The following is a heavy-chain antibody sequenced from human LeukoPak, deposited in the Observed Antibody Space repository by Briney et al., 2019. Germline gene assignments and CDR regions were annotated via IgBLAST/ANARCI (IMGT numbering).Heavy chain of an antibody. D-gene: IGHD3-22*01. Sequence: SETLSLTCTVSGYSISSGYYWGWIRQPPGKGLEWIGSIYHSGSTYYNPSLKSRVTISVDTSKNQFSLKLSSVTAADTAVYYCARRRRSRYDSSGYHRYYFDYWGQGTLVTVSS. CDR2: IYHSGST. CDR1: GYSISSGYY. CDR3: ARRRRSRYDSSGYHRYYFDY. J-gene: IGHJ4*02. V-gene: IGHV4-38-2*02.